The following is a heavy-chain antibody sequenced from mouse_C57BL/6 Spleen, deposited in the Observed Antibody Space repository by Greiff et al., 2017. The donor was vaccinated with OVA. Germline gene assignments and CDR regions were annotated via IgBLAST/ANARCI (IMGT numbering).Heavy chain of an antibody. Sequence: EVQLQESGAELVRPGASVKLSCTASGFNIKDDYMHWVKQRPEQGLAWIGWIDPENGDTEYASKFQGKATITADTSSNTAYLQLSSLTSEDTAVYYCTKAGYSNFFYAMDYWGQGTSVTVSS. CDR2: IDPENGDT. CDR3: TKAGYSNFFYAMDY. J-gene: IGHJ4*01. CDR1: GFNIKDDY. D-gene: IGHD2-5*01. V-gene: IGHV14-4*01.